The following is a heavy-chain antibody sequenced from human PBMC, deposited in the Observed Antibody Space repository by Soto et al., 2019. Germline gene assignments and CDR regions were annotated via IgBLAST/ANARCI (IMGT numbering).Heavy chain of an antibody. Sequence: EVPLVESGGGLVQPGGSLRLSCAASGFSFSSYWMHWVRQAPGKGLVWVSHIDSDGRSKTYADSVKGRFTISRDNAKNTLYLQMNSLRGEDTAVYYCARDYPGNGIDYWGQGTLVTVSS. CDR2: IDSDGRSK. V-gene: IGHV3-74*01. J-gene: IGHJ4*02. CDR3: ARDYPGNGIDY. D-gene: IGHD1-1*01. CDR1: GFSFSSYW.